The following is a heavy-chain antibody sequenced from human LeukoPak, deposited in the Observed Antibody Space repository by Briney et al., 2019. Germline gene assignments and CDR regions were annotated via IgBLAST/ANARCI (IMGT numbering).Heavy chain of an antibody. Sequence: SETLSLTCTVSGGSISSYYWSWIRQPPGKGLEWIGYIYYSGSTNYNPSLKSRVTISVDTSKNQFSLKLSSVTAADTAVYYCASVSYDILTGYYFDYWGQGTLVTVSS. D-gene: IGHD3-9*01. J-gene: IGHJ4*02. CDR2: IYYSGST. V-gene: IGHV4-59*01. CDR1: GGSISSYY. CDR3: ASVSYDILTGYYFDY.